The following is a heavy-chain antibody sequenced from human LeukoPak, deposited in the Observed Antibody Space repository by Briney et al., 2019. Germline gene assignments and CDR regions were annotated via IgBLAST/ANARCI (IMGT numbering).Heavy chain of an antibody. CDR2: ISYDGSNK. V-gene: IGHV3-30*18. CDR3: AKEKLWFGELLYSPPGDY. D-gene: IGHD3-10*01. J-gene: IGHJ4*02. Sequence: QPGGSLRLSCAASGFTFSSYGMHWVRQAPGKGLEWVAVISYDGSNKYYADSVKGRFTISRDNSKNTLYLQMNSLRAEDTAVYYCAKEKLWFGELLYSPPGDYWGQGTLVTVSS. CDR1: GFTFSSYG.